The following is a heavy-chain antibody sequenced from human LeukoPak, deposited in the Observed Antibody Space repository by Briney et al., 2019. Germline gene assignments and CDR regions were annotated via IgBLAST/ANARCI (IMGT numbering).Heavy chain of an antibody. CDR3: ARGAYRSSWYNWFDP. D-gene: IGHD6-13*01. CDR2: ISYDGSNK. Sequence: GGSLRLSCAASGFTFSSYGMHWVRQAPGKGLEWVAVISYDGSNKYYSDSVKGRFTISRDNSKSTLFLQMNSLRAEDTAVYYCARGAYRSSWYNWFDPWGQGTLVTVSS. CDR1: GFTFSSYG. V-gene: IGHV3-30*03. J-gene: IGHJ5*02.